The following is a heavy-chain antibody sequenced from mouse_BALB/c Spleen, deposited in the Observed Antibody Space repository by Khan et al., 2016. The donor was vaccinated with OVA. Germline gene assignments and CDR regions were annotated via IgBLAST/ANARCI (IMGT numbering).Heavy chain of an antibody. J-gene: IGHJ2*01. CDR3: ARSDSGTVFDY. D-gene: IGHD4-1*01. V-gene: IGHV1S56*01. Sequence: QVQLQQSGPELVKPGASVRISCKASGYTFTGYYIHWVKQRPGRGLEWIGWIYPGYVHTKYNENLKGKAKLPADKSSSIAYMQLSSLTSEDSAVYFCARSDSGTVFDYWGQGTTLTVSS. CDR1: GYTFTGYY. CDR2: IYPGYVHT.